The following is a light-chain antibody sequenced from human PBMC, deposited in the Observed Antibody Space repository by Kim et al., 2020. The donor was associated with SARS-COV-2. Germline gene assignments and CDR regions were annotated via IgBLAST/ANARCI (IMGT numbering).Light chain of an antibody. V-gene: IGLV2-11*01. CDR3: CSSGDIYTLRV. Sequence: QSVTMTGTGSISDGGSDNIVSWYQHRPGKAPKVMMYDINKLPSRVSDRFSGSKSGNTACLTISGLQAEDEADYHCCSSGDIYTLRVFGGGTQLTVL. CDR1: ISDGGSDNI. J-gene: IGLJ3*02. CDR2: DIN.